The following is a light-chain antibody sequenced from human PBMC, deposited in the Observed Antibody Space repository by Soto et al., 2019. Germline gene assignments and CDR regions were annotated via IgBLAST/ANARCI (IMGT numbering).Light chain of an antibody. CDR2: DDR. CDR3: QSYDSSLTNAV. V-gene: IGLV3-21*02. Sequence: SYELTQPPSVSVAPGQTARITCGGSNIGRKSVHWYQQKPGQAPVVVVYDDRDRPSGIPERFSGSKSGTSVSLAITGLRGEDEADYHCQSYDSSLTNAVFGGGTQLTVL. J-gene: IGLJ2*01. CDR1: NIGRKS.